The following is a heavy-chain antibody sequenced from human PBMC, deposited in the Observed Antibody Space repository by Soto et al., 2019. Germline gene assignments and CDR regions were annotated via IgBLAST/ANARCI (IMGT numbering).Heavy chain of an antibody. CDR1: GFTFSSYA. D-gene: IGHD6-13*01. Sequence: PGGSLRLSCSASGFTFSSYAMHWVRQAPGKGLEYVSAISSNGGSTYYADSVKGRFTISRDNSKNTLYLQMNSLRAEDTALYYCAKDMGVRRIAPVSFDYWGQGNLVTVSS. CDR3: AKDMGVRRIAPVSFDY. CDR2: ISSNGGST. V-gene: IGHV3-64*04. J-gene: IGHJ4*02.